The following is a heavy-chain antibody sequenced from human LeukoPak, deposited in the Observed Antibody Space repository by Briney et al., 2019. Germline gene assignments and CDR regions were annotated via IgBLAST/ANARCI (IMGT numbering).Heavy chain of an antibody. Sequence: GGSLRLSCAASRFTFSNYEMHWVRQAPGKGLEWVGHIRSETDGGTTDYAAPVKGRFTISRDDSKNTLYLQMNSLKSEDTAVYYCTTATFQWGQGTLVTVSS. V-gene: IGHV3-15*01. CDR1: RFTFSNYE. CDR3: TTATFQ. CDR2: IRSETDGGTT. J-gene: IGHJ1*01. D-gene: IGHD2/OR15-2a*01.